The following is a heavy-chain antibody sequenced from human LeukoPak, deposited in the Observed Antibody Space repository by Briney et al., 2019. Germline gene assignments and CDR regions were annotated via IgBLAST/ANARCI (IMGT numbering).Heavy chain of an antibody. Sequence: GGSLRLSCAASGFTFSDYYMSWIRQAPGKGLEWVSYISSSSTIYYADSVKGRFTISRDNAKNSLYLQMNSLRAEDTAVYYCASLYYDSSGYRGAGVDYWGQGTLVTVSS. V-gene: IGHV3-69-1*01. CDR2: ISSSSTI. D-gene: IGHD3-22*01. CDR3: ASLYYDSSGYRGAGVDY. J-gene: IGHJ4*02. CDR1: GFTFSDYY.